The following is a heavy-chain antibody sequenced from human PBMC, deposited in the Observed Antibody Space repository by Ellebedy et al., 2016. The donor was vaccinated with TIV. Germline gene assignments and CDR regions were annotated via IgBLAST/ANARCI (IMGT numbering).Heavy chain of an antibody. V-gene: IGHV3-7*01. J-gene: IGHJ4*02. CDR1: GFTFSNYW. CDR3: ARYFDSTGYYQSHFDY. D-gene: IGHD3-22*01. CDR2: INQDGSEK. Sequence: GESLKISCTASGFTFSNYWMTWVRQAPGKGLEWVANINQDGSEKSYIDSVRGRFTISRDNAKNSLFLQINSLRVGDTAVYYCARYFDSTGYYQSHFDYWGQGNLVTVSS.